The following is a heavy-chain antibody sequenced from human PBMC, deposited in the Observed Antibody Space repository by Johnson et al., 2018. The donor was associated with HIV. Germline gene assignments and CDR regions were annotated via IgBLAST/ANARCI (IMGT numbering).Heavy chain of an antibody. CDR1: GFSFSSYA. CDR2: LSYDGSTK. CDR3: ARDRGYWDGLDI. J-gene: IGHJ3*02. D-gene: IGHD3-22*01. Sequence: QVQLVESGGGVVQPGRSLGLSCAASGFSFSSYAMHWVRQAPGKGLEWVASLSYDGSTKDYADSVKGRFTISRDISKNLLYLQMNSLRAEDTAVYYCARDRGYWDGLDIWGQGTMVTVSS. V-gene: IGHV3-30*04.